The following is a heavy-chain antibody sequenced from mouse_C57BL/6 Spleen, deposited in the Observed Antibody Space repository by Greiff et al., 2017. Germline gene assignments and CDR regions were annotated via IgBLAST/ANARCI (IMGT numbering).Heavy chain of an antibody. CDR3: ATYYGSSYRYFDD. CDR2: IYPGDGDT. CDR1: GYAFSSSW. J-gene: IGHJ1*03. Sequence: VQLQQSGPELVKPGASVKISCKASGYAFSSSWMNWVKQRPGKGLEWIGRIYPGDGDTNYNGKFKGKATLTADKSSSTAYMQLSSLTSEDSAVYFCATYYGSSYRYFDDWGTGTTVTVSS. D-gene: IGHD1-1*01. V-gene: IGHV1-82*01.